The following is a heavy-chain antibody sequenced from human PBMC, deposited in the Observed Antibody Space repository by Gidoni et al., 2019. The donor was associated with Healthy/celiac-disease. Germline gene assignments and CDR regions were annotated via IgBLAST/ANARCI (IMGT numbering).Heavy chain of an antibody. CDR2: IYYSGST. J-gene: IGHJ5*02. V-gene: IGHV4-39*01. CDR3: ASQWGDYDILTGFYNWFDP. D-gene: IGHD3-9*01. Sequence: DGLEWIGSIYYSGSTYYNPSLKSRVTISVDTSKNQFSLKLSSVTAADTAVYYCASQWGDYDILTGFYNWFDPWGQGTLVTVSS.